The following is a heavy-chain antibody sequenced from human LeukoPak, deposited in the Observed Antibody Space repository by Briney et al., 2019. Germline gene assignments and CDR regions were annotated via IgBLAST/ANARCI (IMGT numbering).Heavy chain of an antibody. J-gene: IGHJ4*02. CDR3: ARDRPNRLAVAGFFPTIDY. D-gene: IGHD6-19*01. V-gene: IGHV1-18*01. Sequence: GASVKVSCKASGYTFTSYGISWVRQAPGQGLEWMGWISAYNGNTNYAQKLQGRVTMTTDTSTSTAYMELRSLRSDDTAVYYCARDRPNRLAVAGFFPTIDYWGQGTLVTVSS. CDR2: ISAYNGNT. CDR1: GYTFTSYG.